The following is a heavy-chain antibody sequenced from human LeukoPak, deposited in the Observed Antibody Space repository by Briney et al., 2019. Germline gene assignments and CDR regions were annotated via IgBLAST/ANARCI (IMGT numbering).Heavy chain of an antibody. CDR3: ARDQTLSGSSWFYYYMDV. V-gene: IGHV3-7*01. D-gene: IGHD6-13*01. CDR2: IKEDGSEK. CDR1: GFTFSSYW. Sequence: GGSLRLSCAASGFTFSSYWMSWVRQTPGKGLEWVANIKEDGSEKHYVDSVKGRFTISRDNAKNSLFLQMSSLRAEDTAVYYCARDQTLSGSSWFYYYMDVWGKGTTVTISS. J-gene: IGHJ6*03.